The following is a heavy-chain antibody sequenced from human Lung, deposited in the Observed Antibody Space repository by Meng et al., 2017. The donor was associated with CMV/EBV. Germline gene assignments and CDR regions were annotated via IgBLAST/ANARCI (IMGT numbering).Heavy chain of an antibody. CDR3: ARADYTNPSTSGLDV. Sequence: ASVKVSCKPSGYTFSAYYIHWVRQAPGQGLDYMGWINPNNGDTNYAQNFKGRVTFIKDTSISTAYMELSRLRYDDTAVYYCARADYTNPSTSGLDVWGQGTTVTVSS. CDR2: INPNNGDT. CDR1: GYTFSAYY. D-gene: IGHD4-11*01. J-gene: IGHJ6*02. V-gene: IGHV1-2*02.